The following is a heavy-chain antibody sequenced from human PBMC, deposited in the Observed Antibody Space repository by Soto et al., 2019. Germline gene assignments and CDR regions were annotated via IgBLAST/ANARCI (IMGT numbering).Heavy chain of an antibody. D-gene: IGHD1-1*01. CDR1: GFMFNAYG. Sequence: GESLKISCAASGFMFNAYGMHWVRQAPGNGLEWVAVISFDGSNQYYEESVKGRFTISRDNSKNTLYLQMHSLRADDTGVYFCVKAGTMAGTGTTPRSFDIWGRGTMVTVSS. V-gene: IGHV3-30*18. CDR3: VKAGTMAGTGTTPRSFDI. J-gene: IGHJ3*02. CDR2: ISFDGSNQ.